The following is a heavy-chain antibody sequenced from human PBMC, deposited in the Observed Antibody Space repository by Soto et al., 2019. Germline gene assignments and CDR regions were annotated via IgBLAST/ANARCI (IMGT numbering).Heavy chain of an antibody. V-gene: IGHV1-18*01. D-gene: IGHD3-16*01. Sequence: QVQLVQSGAEVKNPGASVKVSCKASGYRFTSYGIGWVLQAPGQGLEWMGWINAYNGNTNYAQNLRGRVTLTTDTSTSTAYMELRSLRYNDTAVYYCAMVDVYVTPSPQDVWGQGTTVTVSS. CDR3: AMVDVYVTPSPQDV. J-gene: IGHJ6*02. CDR2: INAYNGNT. CDR1: GYRFTSYG.